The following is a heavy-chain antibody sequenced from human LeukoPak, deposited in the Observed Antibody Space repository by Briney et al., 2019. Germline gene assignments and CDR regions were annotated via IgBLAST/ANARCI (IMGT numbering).Heavy chain of an antibody. CDR3: ARDGGCYYGMDV. V-gene: IGHV4-59*01. CDR1: GGSISSYY. J-gene: IGHJ6*02. Sequence: SETLSLTCTVSGGSISSYYWSWIRQPPGKGLEWIGYIYYSGSTNYNPSLKSRVTISVDTSKNQFSLKLSSVTAADTAVYYCARDGGCYYGMDVWGQGTTVTVPS. D-gene: IGHD3-3*01. CDR2: IYYSGST.